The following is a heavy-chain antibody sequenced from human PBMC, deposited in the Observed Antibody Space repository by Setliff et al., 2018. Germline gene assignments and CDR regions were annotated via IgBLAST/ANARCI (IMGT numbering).Heavy chain of an antibody. D-gene: IGHD3-16*01. Sequence: SVKVSCKSSGGTFSSSGISWVRQAPGQGLQWLGRFIPILGATNYAQNFQGRVTITADESTSTGYMELRSLRSDDTAVYYCARELRSPYWHLDSWGQGTQVTVSS. J-gene: IGHJ5*01. CDR2: FIPILGAT. CDR1: GGTFSSSG. V-gene: IGHV1-69*13. CDR3: ARELRSPYWHLDS.